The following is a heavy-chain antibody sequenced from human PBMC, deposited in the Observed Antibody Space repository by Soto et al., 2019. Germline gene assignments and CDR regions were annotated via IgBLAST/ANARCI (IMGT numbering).Heavy chain of an antibody. Sequence: PGGSLRLSCTASGFTFGDYAMSWFRQAPGKGLEWVGFIRSKTYGGTTENAASVKGRFTISRDDSKSIAYLQMNSLKTEDTAVYYCARDLLSYYYYGMDVWGQGTTVTVSS. J-gene: IGHJ6*02. CDR3: ARDLLSYYYYGMDV. CDR2: IRSKTYGGTT. D-gene: IGHD1-26*01. V-gene: IGHV3-49*03. CDR1: GFTFGDYA.